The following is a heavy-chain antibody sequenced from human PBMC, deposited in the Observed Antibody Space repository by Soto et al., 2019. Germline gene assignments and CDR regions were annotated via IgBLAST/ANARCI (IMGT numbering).Heavy chain of an antibody. V-gene: IGHV3-21*01. D-gene: IGHD1-1*01. CDR1: GFTFRSYT. Sequence: GGSLRLSCVASGFTFRSYTMNWVRQAPGKGLEWVSAIRGFSPYTFYADSVKGRFTISRDDVTNSVSLQMDSLRVEDTGIYYCARYDAFKAFDLWGQGTMVTVSS. CDR3: ARYDAFKAFDL. CDR2: IRGFSPYT. J-gene: IGHJ3*01.